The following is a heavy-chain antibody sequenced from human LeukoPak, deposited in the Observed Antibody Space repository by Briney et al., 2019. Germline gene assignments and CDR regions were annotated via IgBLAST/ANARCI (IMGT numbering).Heavy chain of an antibody. D-gene: IGHD7-27*01. J-gene: IGHJ3*02. Sequence: GGSLRLSCAASGFTFSSYGMHWVRQAPGKGLEWVAFIRYDASNKFYADSVKGRFTISRDNAKNSLFLQMNSLRAEDTAVYYCARESGEAFDIWGQGTMVTVSS. V-gene: IGHV3-30*02. CDR1: GFTFSSYG. CDR2: IRYDASNK. CDR3: ARESGEAFDI.